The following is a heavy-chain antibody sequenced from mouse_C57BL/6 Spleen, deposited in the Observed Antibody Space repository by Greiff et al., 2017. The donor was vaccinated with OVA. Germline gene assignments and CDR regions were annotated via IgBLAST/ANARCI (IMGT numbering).Heavy chain of an antibody. J-gene: IGHJ1*03. CDR3: ARGGGDERYWYFDV. CDR1: GYSITSGYY. CDR2: ISYDGSN. D-gene: IGHD3-3*01. V-gene: IGHV3-6*01. Sequence: EVHLVESGPGLVKPSQSLSLTCSVTGYSITSGYYWNWIRQFPGNKLEWMGYISYDGSNNYNPSLKNRISITRDTSKNQFFLKLNSVTTEDTATYDCARGGGDERYWYFDVWGTGTTGTVSS.